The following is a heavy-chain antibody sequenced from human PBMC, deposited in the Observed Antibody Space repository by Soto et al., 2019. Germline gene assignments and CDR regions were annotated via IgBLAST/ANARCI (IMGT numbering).Heavy chain of an antibody. CDR3: AKTHAPPHGPIQYYYYYHGMHV. CDR1: GFTFSSYA. J-gene: IGHJ6*02. V-gene: IGHV3-23*01. CDR2: ISGSGGST. Sequence: EVQLLESGGGLVQPGGSLRLSCAASGFTFSSYAMSWVRQAPGKGLEWVSAISGSGGSTYYADSVKGRFTISRDNTKNTLYRQMNSLSAEDTAVYYCAKTHAPPHGPIQYYYYYHGMHVWGQGTTVTVSS.